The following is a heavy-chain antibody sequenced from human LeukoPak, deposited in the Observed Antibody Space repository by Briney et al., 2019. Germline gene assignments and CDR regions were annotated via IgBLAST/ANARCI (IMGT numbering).Heavy chain of an antibody. J-gene: IGHJ4*02. CDR2: IYYSGST. D-gene: IGHD4-17*01. Sequence: SETLSLTCTVSGGSISSYYWSWIRQPPGKGLEWIGYIYYSGSTNYNPSLKSRVAISVDTSKNQFSLKLSSVTAADTAVYYCASFDYGDYLYYFDYWGQGTLVTVSS. V-gene: IGHV4-59*08. CDR1: GGSISSYY. CDR3: ASFDYGDYLYYFDY.